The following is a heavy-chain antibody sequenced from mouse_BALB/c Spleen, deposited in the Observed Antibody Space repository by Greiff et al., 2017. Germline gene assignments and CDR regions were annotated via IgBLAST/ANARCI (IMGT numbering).Heavy chain of an antibody. CDR1: GFTFSSYA. Sequence: EVMLVESGGGLVKPGGSLKLSCAASGFTFSSYAMSWVRQTPEKRLEWVASISSGGSTYYPDSVKGRFTISRDNARNILYLQMSSLRSEDTAMYYCARGHDYLYFDYWGQGTTLTVSS. CDR2: ISSGGST. J-gene: IGHJ2*01. CDR3: ARGHDYLYFDY. D-gene: IGHD2-4*01. V-gene: IGHV5-6-5*01.